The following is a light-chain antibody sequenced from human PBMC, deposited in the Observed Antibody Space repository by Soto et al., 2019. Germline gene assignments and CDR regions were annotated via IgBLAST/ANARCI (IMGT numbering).Light chain of an antibody. CDR2: EVS. Sequence: QSVLTQPASVSGSPGQSITISCTGTSSDVGNYDYVSWYQLHPGKAPKLMVFEVSNRPSGVSYRFSGSKSGNTASLTISGLHAEDESDYFCSSYSISTSYLFGTGTKGTVL. V-gene: IGLV2-14*01. CDR1: SSDVGNYDY. J-gene: IGLJ1*01. CDR3: SSYSISTSYL.